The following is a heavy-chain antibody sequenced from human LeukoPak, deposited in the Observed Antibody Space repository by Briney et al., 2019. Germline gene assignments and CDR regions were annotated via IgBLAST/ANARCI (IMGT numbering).Heavy chain of an antibody. D-gene: IGHD3-22*01. CDR3: ARRDYYDSSGLDY. J-gene: IGHJ4*02. CDR1: GGSFSSYY. Sequence: PSETLSLTCAVYGGSFSSYYWSWIRQPPGKGLEWIGEINHTGSTKYNPSLKSRVSISVDTSKNQFSLKLSSVTAADTAVYYCARRDYYDSSGLDYWGQGTLVTVSS. V-gene: IGHV4-34*01. CDR2: INHTGST.